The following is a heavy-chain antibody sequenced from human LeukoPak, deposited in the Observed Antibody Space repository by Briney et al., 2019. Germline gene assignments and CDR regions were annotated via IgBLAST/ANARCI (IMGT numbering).Heavy chain of an antibody. CDR2: ISGDGGST. J-gene: IGHJ4*02. V-gene: IGHV3-43*02. CDR3: AKEWTDGSSGWYSYEH. Sequence: GGSLRLSCAASGFTFDDYAMHWVRHAPGKGLEWVSLISGDGGSTYCADSVKGRFTISRDNSKNTLYLQMNSLRAEDTAIYYCAKEWTDGSSGWYSYEHWGQGTLVTVSS. D-gene: IGHD6-19*01. CDR1: GFTFDDYA.